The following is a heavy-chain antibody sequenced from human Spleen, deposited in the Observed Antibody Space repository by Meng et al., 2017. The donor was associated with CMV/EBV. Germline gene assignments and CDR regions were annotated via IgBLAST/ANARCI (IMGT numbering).Heavy chain of an antibody. CDR3: ARTEEVFDY. D-gene: IGHD1-14*01. CDR2: IYTSGST. J-gene: IGHJ4*02. CDR1: GGSISSYY. Sequence: QGQLQGAGPVPVRPSGPLSLTCTVSGGSISSYYWSWIRQPAGKGLEWIGRIYTSGSTNYNPSLKSRVTMSVDTSKNQFSLKLSSVAATDTAVYYCARTEEVFDYWGQGTLVTVSS. V-gene: IGHV4-4*07.